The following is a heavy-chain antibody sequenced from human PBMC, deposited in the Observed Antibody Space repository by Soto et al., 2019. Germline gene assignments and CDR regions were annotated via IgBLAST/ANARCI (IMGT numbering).Heavy chain of an antibody. CDR1: GGSISSYY. CDR3: ATSPCRNYFYN. D-gene: IGHD2-2*01. J-gene: IGHJ4*02. Sequence: PSETLSLTCTVSGGSISSYYWSWIRQPPGKGLEWIGYIYYSGSTNYNPSLKSRVTISVDTSKNQFSLKLSSVTAADTAVYYCATSPCRNYFYNWGQGTLVTLSS. CDR2: IYYSGST. V-gene: IGHV4-59*01.